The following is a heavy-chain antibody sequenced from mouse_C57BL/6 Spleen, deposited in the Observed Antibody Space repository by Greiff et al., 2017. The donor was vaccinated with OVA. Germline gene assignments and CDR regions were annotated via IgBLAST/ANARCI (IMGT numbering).Heavy chain of an antibody. J-gene: IGHJ3*01. Sequence: EVQVVESGPGLVKPSQSLSLTCSVTGYSITSGYYWNWIRQFPGNKLEWMGYISYDGSNNYNPSLKNRISITRDTSKNQFFLKLNSVTTEDTATYYCASGSNYVAYWGQGTLVTVSA. CDR1: GYSITSGYY. CDR2: ISYDGSN. CDR3: ASGSNYVAY. D-gene: IGHD2-5*01. V-gene: IGHV3-6*01.